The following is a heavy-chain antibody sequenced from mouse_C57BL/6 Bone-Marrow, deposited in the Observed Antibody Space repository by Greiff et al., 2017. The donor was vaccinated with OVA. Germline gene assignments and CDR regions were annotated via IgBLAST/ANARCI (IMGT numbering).Heavy chain of an antibody. CDR1: GYTFTSYW. J-gene: IGHJ3*01. D-gene: IGHD2-4*01. Sequence: QVQLQQSGAELVKPGASVKMSCKASGYTFTSYWITWVKQRPGQGLEWIGDIYPGSGSTNYNEKFKSKATLTVDTSSSTAYMQLSSLTSEDSAVYYCANYDYDSLAWFAYWGQGTLVTVSA. CDR2: IYPGSGST. CDR3: ANYDYDSLAWFAY. V-gene: IGHV1-55*01.